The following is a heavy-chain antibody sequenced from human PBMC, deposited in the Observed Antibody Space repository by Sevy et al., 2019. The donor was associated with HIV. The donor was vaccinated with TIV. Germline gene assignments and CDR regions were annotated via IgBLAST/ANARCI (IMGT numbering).Heavy chain of an antibody. V-gene: IGHV4-59*01. D-gene: IGHD2-15*01. Sequence: SETLSLTCNVSGDSISSYFWSLFRQPPGKGLEGIGYIYYSGSSEYNPSLRSRVTISIDTSKKYLSMKLTSVTAADTAVYYCARDSAVVPRALVYWGQGTLVTVSS. CDR1: GDSISSYF. CDR3: ARDSAVVPRALVY. J-gene: IGHJ4*02. CDR2: IYYSGSS.